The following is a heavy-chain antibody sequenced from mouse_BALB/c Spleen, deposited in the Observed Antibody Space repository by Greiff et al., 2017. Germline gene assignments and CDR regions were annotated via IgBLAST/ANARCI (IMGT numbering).Heavy chain of an antibody. V-gene: IGHV1-54*03. Sequence: QVQLQQSGAELVRPGTSVKVSCKASGYAFTNYLIEWVKQRPGQGLEWIGVINPGSGGTNYNEKFKGKATLTADKSSSTAYMQLSSLTSDDSAVYFCARSYGSSYPYYFDYWGQGTTLTVSS. CDR3: ARSYGSSYPYYFDY. CDR2: INPGSGGT. J-gene: IGHJ2*01. D-gene: IGHD1-1*01. CDR1: GYAFTNYL.